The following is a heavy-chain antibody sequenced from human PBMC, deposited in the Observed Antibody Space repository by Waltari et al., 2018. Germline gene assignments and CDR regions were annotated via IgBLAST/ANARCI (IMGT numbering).Heavy chain of an antibody. CDR2: ISAYNGNT. CDR1: GYTFNSYG. V-gene: IGHV1-18*01. J-gene: IGHJ6*02. Sequence: QVQLVQSGAEVKKPGASVKVSCKASGYTFNSYGISWVRQAPGQGLEWMGWISAYNGNTIFAQKLQGRITMTTDTSTSTAYIVLRSLRSDDTAGYYCAGHGITGTTGYYYYGMDVWVQGTTVTVSS. D-gene: IGHD1-20*01. CDR3: AGHGITGTTGYYYYGMDV.